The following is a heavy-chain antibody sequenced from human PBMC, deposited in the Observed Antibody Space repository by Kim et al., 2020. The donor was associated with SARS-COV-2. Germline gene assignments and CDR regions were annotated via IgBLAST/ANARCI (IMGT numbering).Heavy chain of an antibody. CDR3: ARQSASHIFGVWFGEGYMEL. CDR2: IYYRGST. J-gene: IGHJ6*03. V-gene: IGHV4-59*08. D-gene: IGHD3-10*01. CDR1: GGSISSYY. Sequence: SETLSLTCTVSGGSISSYYWSWIRQPPGKGLEWIGYIYYRGSTNYNPSLKSRVTISVDTSKNQLSLKLSSVTAADTAVYYCARQSASHIFGVWFGEGYMELWGKGTTGTLS.